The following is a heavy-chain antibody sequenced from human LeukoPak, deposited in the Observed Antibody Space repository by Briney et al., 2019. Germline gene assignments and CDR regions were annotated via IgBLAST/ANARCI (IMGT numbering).Heavy chain of an antibody. D-gene: IGHD6-19*01. J-gene: IGHJ4*02. V-gene: IGHV4-59*08. CDR1: GGSISSYY. Sequence: SETLSLTCTVSGGSISSYYWSWIRQPPGKGLDWIGYIYYGGSTNYNPSLKSRVTISIDMSKNQFSLKLSSVTAADTAVYFCARHDVVAGAFFDYWGQGALVTVSS. CDR2: IYYGGST. CDR3: ARHDVVAGAFFDY.